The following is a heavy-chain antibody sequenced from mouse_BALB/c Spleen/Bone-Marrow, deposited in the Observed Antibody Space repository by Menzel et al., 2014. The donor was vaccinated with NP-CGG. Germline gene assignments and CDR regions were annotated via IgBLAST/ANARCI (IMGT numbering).Heavy chain of an antibody. CDR3: TRYGNYYFDY. CDR1: GYTFTSYY. CDR2: INPSNGGT. V-gene: IGHV1S81*02. J-gene: IGHJ2*01. D-gene: IGHD2-1*01. Sequence: QVQLQQSGAELVKPGASVKLPCKASGYTFTSYYMYWVKQRPGQGLEWIGEINPSNGGTNFNEKFKSKATLTVDKSSSTAYMHLSILTSEDSAVYYCTRYGNYYFDYWGQGTTLTVSS.